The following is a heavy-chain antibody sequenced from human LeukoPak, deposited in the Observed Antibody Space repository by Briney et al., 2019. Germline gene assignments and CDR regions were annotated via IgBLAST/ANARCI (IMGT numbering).Heavy chain of an antibody. J-gene: IGHJ5*02. CDR1: GGSFSGYY. CDR3: AREGNYDFWSGRLNWFDP. V-gene: IGHV4-34*01. D-gene: IGHD3-3*01. CDR2: INHSGST. Sequence: SETLSLTCAVYGGSFSGYYWSWIRQPPGKGLEWIGEINHSGSTNYNPSLKSRVTISVDTSKNQFSLKLSSVTAADTAVYYCAREGNYDFWSGRLNWFDPWGQGTLVTVSS.